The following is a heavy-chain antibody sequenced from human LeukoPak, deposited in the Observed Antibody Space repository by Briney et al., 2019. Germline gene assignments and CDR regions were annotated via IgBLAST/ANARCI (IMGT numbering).Heavy chain of an antibody. Sequence: GGSLRLSCAASGFTFSSYAMSWVRQAPGKGLEWVSAISGSGGSTYYADSVKGRFTISRDNSKNTLYLQMNSLRAEDTAVYYCARERVRGYDSSGYYIYWGQGTLVTVSS. CDR1: GFTFSSYA. J-gene: IGHJ4*02. CDR3: ARERVRGYDSSGYYIY. V-gene: IGHV3-23*01. D-gene: IGHD3-22*01. CDR2: ISGSGGST.